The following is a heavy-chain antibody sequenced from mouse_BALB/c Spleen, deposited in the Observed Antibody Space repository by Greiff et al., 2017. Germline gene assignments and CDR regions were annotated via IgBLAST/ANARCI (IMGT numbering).Heavy chain of an antibody. Sequence: QVQLQQSGAELVRPGSSVKISCKASGYAFSSYWMNWVKQRPGQGLVWIGQIYPGDGDTNYNGKFKGKATLTADKSSSTAYMQLSSLTSEDSAVYFCATYYRAWIAYWGQGTLVTVSA. CDR3: ATYYRAWIAY. J-gene: IGHJ3*01. CDR1: GYAFSSYW. D-gene: IGHD2-14*01. CDR2: IYPGDGDT. V-gene: IGHV1-80*01.